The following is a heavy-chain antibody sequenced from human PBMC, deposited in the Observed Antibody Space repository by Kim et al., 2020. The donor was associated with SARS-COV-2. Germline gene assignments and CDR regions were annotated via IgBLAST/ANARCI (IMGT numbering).Heavy chain of an antibody. V-gene: IGHV3-30*04. D-gene: IGHD3-10*01. Sequence: GGSLRLSCAASGFTFSSYAMHWVRQAPGKGLEWVAVISYDGSNKYYADSVKGRFTISRDNSKNTLYLQMNSLRAEDTAVYYCARLDGKGSGSYQVPDYYYYGMDVWGQGTTVTVSS. J-gene: IGHJ6*02. CDR2: ISYDGSNK. CDR3: ARLDGKGSGSYQVPDYYYYGMDV. CDR1: GFTFSSYA.